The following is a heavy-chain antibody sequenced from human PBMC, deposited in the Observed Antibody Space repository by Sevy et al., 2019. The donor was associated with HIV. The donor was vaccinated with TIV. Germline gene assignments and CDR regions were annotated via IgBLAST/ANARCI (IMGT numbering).Heavy chain of an antibody. D-gene: IGHD2-2*01. CDR3: TTDPGLYCSSTSCYAGV. J-gene: IGHJ6*02. CDR1: GIAFRNAW. CDR2: IKTKSDGGTT. Sequence: GGSLRLSCVASGIAFRNAWMNWVRQAPGKGLEWVGRIKTKSDGGTTDYAGPVKGRFTISRDDAKNTLYLQMNSLKTEDTAVYYCTTDPGLYCSSTSCYAGVWGQGTTVTVSS. V-gene: IGHV3-15*01.